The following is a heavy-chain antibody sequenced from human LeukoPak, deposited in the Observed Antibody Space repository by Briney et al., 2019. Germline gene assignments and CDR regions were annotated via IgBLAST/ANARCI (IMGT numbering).Heavy chain of an antibody. CDR1: GFTFSSYA. J-gene: IGHJ6*03. D-gene: IGHD3-3*01. CDR3: AKGGYDFWSGYYDYYYMDV. CDR2: ISGSGGST. Sequence: GGSLRLSCAASGFTFSSYAMSWVRQAPGKGLEWVSAISGSGGSTYYADSVKGRFTISRDNSKNTLYLQMNSLRAEDTAVYYCAKGGYDFWSGYYDYYYMDVWGKGTTVTVSS. V-gene: IGHV3-23*01.